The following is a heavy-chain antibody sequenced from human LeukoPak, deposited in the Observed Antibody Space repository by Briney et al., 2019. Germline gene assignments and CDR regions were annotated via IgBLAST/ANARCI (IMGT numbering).Heavy chain of an antibody. CDR1: GGSISSYY. D-gene: IGHD3-9*01. CDR3: ARATPYYDILTGYHIDYFDY. V-gene: IGHV4-59*01. Sequence: SETLSLTCTVSGGSISSYYWSWIRQPPGKGLEWIGYIYYSGSTNYNPSLKSRVTISVDTSKNQFSLKLSSVTAADTAVYYCARATPYYDILTGYHIDYFDYWGQGTLVTVSS. CDR2: IYYSGST. J-gene: IGHJ4*02.